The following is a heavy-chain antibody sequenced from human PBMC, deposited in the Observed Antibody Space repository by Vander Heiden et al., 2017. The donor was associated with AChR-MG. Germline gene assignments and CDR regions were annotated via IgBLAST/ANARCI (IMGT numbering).Heavy chain of an antibody. Sequence: EVQLLESGGGFVQPGGCLRLSCSASGLPVSSYAMSCVRQARGKGLEWVSAISGSGGSKYSADAVKGRFTISRYNTKNTLYLQMKSLRAEDTDVYYCGKAISNWYYYFDYWGQGTLVTVSS. V-gene: IGHV3-23*01. CDR3: GKAISNWYYYFDY. CDR2: ISGSGGSK. D-gene: IGHD6-13*01. J-gene: IGHJ4*02. CDR1: GLPVSSYA.